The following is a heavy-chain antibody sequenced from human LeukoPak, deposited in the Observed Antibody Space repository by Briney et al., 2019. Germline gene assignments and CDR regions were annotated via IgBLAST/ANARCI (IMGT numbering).Heavy chain of an antibody. J-gene: IGHJ5*02. CDR1: GFTVSSNY. D-gene: IGHD6-19*01. CDR3: ARDGRYSSGWYGLGYNWFDP. Sequence: PGGSLRLSCAASGFTVSSNYMSWVRQAPGKGLEWVSVIYSGGRTYYADSVKGRFTISRDNSKNTLYLQMNSLRAEDTALYYCARDGRYSSGWYGLGYNWFDPWGQGTLVTVSS. CDR2: IYSGGRT. V-gene: IGHV3-53*01.